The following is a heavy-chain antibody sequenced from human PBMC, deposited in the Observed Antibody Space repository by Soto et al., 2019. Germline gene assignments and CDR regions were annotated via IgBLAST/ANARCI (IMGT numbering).Heavy chain of an antibody. V-gene: IGHV1-69*13. CDR1: GGTFSSYA. Sequence: ASVKVSCKASGGTFSSYAISWVRQAPGQGLEWMGGIIPIFGTANYAQKFQGRVTITADESTSTAYMELSNLRSEDTAVYYCARDRDSSSWYDYWGQGTLVTVSS. CDR3: ARDRDSSSWYDY. J-gene: IGHJ4*02. D-gene: IGHD6-13*01. CDR2: IIPIFGTA.